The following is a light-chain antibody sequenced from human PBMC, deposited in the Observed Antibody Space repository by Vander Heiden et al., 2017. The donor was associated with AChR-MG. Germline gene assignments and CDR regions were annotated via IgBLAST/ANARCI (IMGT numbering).Light chain of an antibody. CDR3: QSYDSSLSGYV. CDR1: SSNSGACYG. V-gene: IGLV1-40*01. CDR2: GNS. Sequence: QSVLTQPPSVYGAPGQRVAISCTGSSSNSGACYGGPWYQQLPGTAPKLLIYGNSNRPSGVPDRFSGSKSGTAASLAITGLQAEDEADYYCQSYDSSLSGYVFGTGTKVTVL. J-gene: IGLJ1*01.